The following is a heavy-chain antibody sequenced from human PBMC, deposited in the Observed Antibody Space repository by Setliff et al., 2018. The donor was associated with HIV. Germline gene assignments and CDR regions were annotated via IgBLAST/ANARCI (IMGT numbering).Heavy chain of an antibody. V-gene: IGHV4-31*11. CDR3: ARVGGQWLSGYYYYYAMDV. CDR2: FMYTDIHYVNYLN. J-gene: IGHJ6*02. D-gene: IGHD6-19*01. Sequence: LSLTCAVSGASFVGDNHWSWIRQTPERGLEWIAYFMYTDIHYVNYLNYRNPSLASRLSISVDKSKNQFSLKLRSVTAADTAVYYCARVGGQWLSGYYYYYAMDVWGQGTTVTVSS. CDR1: GASFVGDNH.